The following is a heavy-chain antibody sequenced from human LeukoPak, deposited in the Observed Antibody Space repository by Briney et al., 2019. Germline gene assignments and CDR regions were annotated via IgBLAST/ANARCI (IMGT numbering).Heavy chain of an antibody. CDR3: ARYAAAGIYYFDY. J-gene: IGHJ4*02. V-gene: IGHV1-69*04. D-gene: IGHD6-13*01. CDR2: IIPILGIA. CDR1: GGTFSSYA. Sequence: SVKVSCKASGGTFSSYAISWVRQARGQGLQWMGRIIPILGIANYAQKFQGRVTITADKSTSTAYMELSSLRSEDTAVYYCARYAAAGIYYFDYWGQGTLVTVSS.